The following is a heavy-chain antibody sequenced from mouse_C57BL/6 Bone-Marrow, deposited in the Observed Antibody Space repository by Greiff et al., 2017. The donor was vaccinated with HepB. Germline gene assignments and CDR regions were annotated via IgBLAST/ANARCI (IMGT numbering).Heavy chain of an antibody. CDR1: GFSLTSYA. D-gene: IGHD3-2*02. Sequence: VKLVESGPGLVAPSQSLSITCTVSGFSLTSYAISWVRQPPGKGLEWLGVIWTGGGTNYNSALKSRLSISKDNSKSQVFLKMNSLQTDDTARYYCVTAQAHMDYWGQGTSVTVSS. CDR3: VTAQAHMDY. CDR2: IWTGGGT. V-gene: IGHV2-9-1*01. J-gene: IGHJ4*01.